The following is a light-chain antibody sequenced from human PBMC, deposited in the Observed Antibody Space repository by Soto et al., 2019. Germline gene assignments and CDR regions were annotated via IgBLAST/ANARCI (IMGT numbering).Light chain of an antibody. CDR3: SSFVASNNLRV. J-gene: IGLJ1*01. V-gene: IGLV2-8*01. CDR1: SGDVGGYNY. CDR2: EVN. Sequence: QSALTQPPSASGSPGQSVTISCTGTSGDVGGYNYVSWYQQHPGKAPKLILYEVNQRPSGVPDRFSGSKSGNTASLTVSGLQAEDEADYYCSSFVASNNLRVFGTGTKVTVL.